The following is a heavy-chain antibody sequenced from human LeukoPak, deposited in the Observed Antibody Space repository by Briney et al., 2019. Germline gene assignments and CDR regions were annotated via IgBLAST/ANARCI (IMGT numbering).Heavy chain of an antibody. Sequence: PSETLSLTCAVAGGSRSSGDYYWSWIRQPPGKGLEWIGHINFSGTTYYYPSLQSRVTISVDRSMHQFSLNLNSVTAADTAEYYCARDSTIVGAPFDYWGQGTLVTVSS. CDR2: INFSGTT. D-gene: IGHD1-26*01. CDR1: GGSRSSGDYY. CDR3: ARDSTIVGAPFDY. J-gene: IGHJ4*02. V-gene: IGHV4-30-4*01.